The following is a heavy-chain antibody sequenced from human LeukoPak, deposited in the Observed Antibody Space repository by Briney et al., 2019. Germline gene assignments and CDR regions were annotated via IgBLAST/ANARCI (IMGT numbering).Heavy chain of an antibody. Sequence: PSETLSLTCTVSGGSISSYYWSWIRQPAGKGLEWIGRIYTSGSTNYNPSLKSRVTMSVDTSKNQFSLKLSSVTAADTAVYYCASGAYAVAGTVRGGLDYWGQGTLVTVSS. D-gene: IGHD6-19*01. V-gene: IGHV4-4*07. CDR1: GGSISSYY. CDR2: IYTSGST. CDR3: ASGAYAVAGTVRGGLDY. J-gene: IGHJ4*02.